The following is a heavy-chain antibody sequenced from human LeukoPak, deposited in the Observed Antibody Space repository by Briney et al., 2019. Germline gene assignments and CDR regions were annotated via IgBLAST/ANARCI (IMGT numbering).Heavy chain of an antibody. J-gene: IGHJ5*02. CDR3: AKESHQGVRYFWNLGWFDP. Sequence: GGSLRLSCAASGFTFSSYGMHWVRQAPGKGLEWVAFIRYDGSNKYYADSVKGRFTISRDNSKNTLYLQMNSLRAEDTAVYYCAKESHQGVRYFWNLGWFDPWGQGTLVTVSS. V-gene: IGHV3-30*02. D-gene: IGHD3-9*01. CDR2: IRYDGSNK. CDR1: GFTFSSYG.